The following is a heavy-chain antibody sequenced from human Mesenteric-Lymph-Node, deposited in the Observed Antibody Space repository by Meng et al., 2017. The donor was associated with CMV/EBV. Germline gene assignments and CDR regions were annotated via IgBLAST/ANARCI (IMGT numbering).Heavy chain of an antibody. CDR2: IKSKTDGGTT. D-gene: IGHD3-10*01. CDR1: GFTFSNAW. Sequence: GESLKISCAASGFTFSNAWMSWVRQAPGKGLEWVGRIKSKTDGGTTDYAAPVKGRFTISRDDSKNTLYLQMNSLKTEDTAVYYCTGRHYYGSGSYSPYYYYGMDVWGQGTTVTVSS. CDR3: TGRHYYGSGSYSPYYYYGMDV. V-gene: IGHV3-15*01. J-gene: IGHJ6*02.